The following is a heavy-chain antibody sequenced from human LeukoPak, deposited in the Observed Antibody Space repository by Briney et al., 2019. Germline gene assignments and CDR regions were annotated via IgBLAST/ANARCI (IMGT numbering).Heavy chain of an antibody. CDR3: ARDDALDI. V-gene: IGHV3-21*01. CDR1: GFTFSSYS. J-gene: IGHJ3*02. Sequence: GGSLRLSWAASGFTFSSYSMKWGRQAPGKGLEWVSSISSSSSYIYYADSVKGRFTISRDNAKNSLYLQMNSLRAEDTAVYYCARDDALDIWGQGTMVTVSS. CDR2: ISSSSSYI.